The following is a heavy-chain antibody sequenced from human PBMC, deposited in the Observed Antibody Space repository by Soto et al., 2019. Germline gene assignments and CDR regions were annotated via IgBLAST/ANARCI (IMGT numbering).Heavy chain of an antibody. CDR3: ARRISARTYYFDY. CDR1: GGSITTVGYS. Sequence: QLQLQESGSGRVKPSQTLSLTCAVSGGSITTVGYSWSWIRQPPGKGLEWIGYIFHSGISYSNPSLKGRVTMSVDGSKNRFSLRLSSVTAADTAVYYCARRISARTYYFDYWGQGTLVTVSS. CDR2: IFHSGIS. J-gene: IGHJ4*02. V-gene: IGHV4-30-2*01. D-gene: IGHD6-6*01.